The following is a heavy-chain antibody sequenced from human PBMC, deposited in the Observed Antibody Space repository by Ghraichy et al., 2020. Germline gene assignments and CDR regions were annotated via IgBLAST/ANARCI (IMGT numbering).Heavy chain of an antibody. CDR1: GFTFSSYA. CDR2: ISGSGGST. V-gene: IGHV3-23*01. Sequence: GGSLRLSCAASGFTFSSYAMSWVRQAPGKGLEWVSAISGSGGSTYYADSVKGRFTISRDNSKNTLYLQMNSLRAEDTAVYYCAKGPKMPYSSGTIYYYYGMDVWGQGTTVTVSS. J-gene: IGHJ6*02. CDR3: AKGPKMPYSSGTIYYYYGMDV. D-gene: IGHD6-25*01.